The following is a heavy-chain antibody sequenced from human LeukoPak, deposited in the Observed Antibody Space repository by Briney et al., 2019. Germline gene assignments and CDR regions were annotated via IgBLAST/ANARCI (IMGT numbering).Heavy chain of an antibody. CDR1: ADSISNYY. Sequence: SETLSLTCTVSADSISNYYWTWLRQPPGKGLEWIEYIYNSGSTNYNTSLKSRVTISMDTSKNQFSLKLSSVTAADTAVYYCAAEFSNEQWLDWDYWGQGTLVTVSS. CDR3: AAEFSNEQWLDWDY. V-gene: IGHV4-59*01. J-gene: IGHJ4*02. CDR2: IYNSGST. D-gene: IGHD6-19*01.